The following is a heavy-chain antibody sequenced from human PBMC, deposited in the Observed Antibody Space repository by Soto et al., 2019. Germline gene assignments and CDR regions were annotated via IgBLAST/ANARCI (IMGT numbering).Heavy chain of an antibody. CDR2: ISSSSTTI. CDR1: GFPFSRKT. J-gene: IGHJ4*02. CDR3: ARGGYSGYDFDY. V-gene: IGHV3-48*01. D-gene: IGHD5-12*01. Sequence: GGSLRLSCEASGFPFSRKTMNWVRQAPGKGLEWVSYISSSSTTIYYADSVKGRFTISRDNAKNSLYLQMNSLRVEDTAMYYCARGGYSGYDFDYWGQGTPVTVSS.